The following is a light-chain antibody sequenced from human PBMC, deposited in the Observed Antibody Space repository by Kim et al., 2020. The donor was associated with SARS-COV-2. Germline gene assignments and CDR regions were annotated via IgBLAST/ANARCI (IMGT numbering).Light chain of an antibody. Sequence: VTHSGTGSSSDGGEGYDVHWDQQLPGTAPKLLIYGNSNRPSGVPDRFSGSKSGTSASLAITGLQAEDEADYYCQSYDSSLSGPVVVGGGTQLTVL. CDR3: QSYDSSLSGPVV. CDR1: SSDGGEGYD. CDR2: GNS. J-gene: IGLJ2*01. V-gene: IGLV1-40*01.